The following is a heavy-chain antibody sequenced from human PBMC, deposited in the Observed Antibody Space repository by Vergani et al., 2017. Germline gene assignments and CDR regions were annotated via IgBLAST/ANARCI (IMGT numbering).Heavy chain of an antibody. Sequence: EVQLVESGGGLVQPGRSLRLSCAASGFTFSSYSMNWVRQAPGKGLEWVSSISSSSSYIYYADSVKGRFTISRDNAKNSLYLQMNSLRAEDTAVYYCARDPLTYSSSWFDYWGQGTLVTVSS. CDR2: ISSSSSYI. V-gene: IGHV3-21*01. CDR3: ARDPLTYSSSWFDY. J-gene: IGHJ4*02. D-gene: IGHD6-13*01. CDR1: GFTFSSYS.